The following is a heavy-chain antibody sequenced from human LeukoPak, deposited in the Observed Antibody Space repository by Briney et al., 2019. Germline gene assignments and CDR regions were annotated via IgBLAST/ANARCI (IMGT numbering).Heavy chain of an antibody. Sequence: PGGSLRLSCAASGFTFSSYAMHWVRQAPGKGLEWVAVISYDGSNKYYADSVKGRFTISRDNSKNTLYLQMNSMRVEDTAVYYCARGGSSWYWDYWGQGTLVTVSS. CDR3: ARGGSSWYWDY. CDR1: GFTFSSYA. D-gene: IGHD6-13*01. V-gene: IGHV3-30-3*01. J-gene: IGHJ4*02. CDR2: ISYDGSNK.